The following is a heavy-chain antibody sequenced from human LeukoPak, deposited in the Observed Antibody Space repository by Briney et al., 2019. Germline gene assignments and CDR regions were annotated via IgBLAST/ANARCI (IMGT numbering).Heavy chain of an antibody. CDR3: ARHRSASYFPENLREVDY. J-gene: IGHJ4*02. CDR1: GGSISSYY. D-gene: IGHD1-26*01. CDR2: IQNTGNT. V-gene: IGHV4-59*08. Sequence: PSETLSLTCTVSGGSISSYYWSWIRQPPGKGLEWIGYIQNTGNTNYNPSLKSRVTISLATSKKQFSLNLSSVTAADTALYYCARHRSASYFPENLREVDYWGQGTRITVSS.